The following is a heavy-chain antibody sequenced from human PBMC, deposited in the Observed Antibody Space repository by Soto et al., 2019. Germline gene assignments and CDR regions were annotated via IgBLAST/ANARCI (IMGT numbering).Heavy chain of an antibody. D-gene: IGHD2-2*01. V-gene: IGHV3-11*06. Sequence: GGSLSLSCAASGVSFSDCYMSWIRRAPGKGLQGGSYIGSNGDITYADSVKGRFTISRDNAKNSLYLQMNSMGAEEAAVYYCARGGLVAPTASPHDYWGQGTLVNVSS. CDR1: GVSFSDCY. CDR2: IGSNGDI. J-gene: IGHJ4*02. CDR3: ARGGLVAPTASPHDY.